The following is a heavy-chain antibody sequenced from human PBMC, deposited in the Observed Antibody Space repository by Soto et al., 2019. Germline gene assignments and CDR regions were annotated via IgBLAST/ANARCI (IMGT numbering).Heavy chain of an antibody. CDR3: ARLKTVAGLFDY. D-gene: IGHD6-19*01. V-gene: IGHV3-33*01. Sequence: QVQLVESGGGVVQPGRSLRLSCAASGFTFSSYGMHWVRQAPGKGLEWVAVRWYDGSNKYYADSVKGRFTISRDNSKNTLYLQMNSLRAEDTAVYYCARLKTVAGLFDYWGQGTLVTVSS. CDR2: RWYDGSNK. CDR1: GFTFSSYG. J-gene: IGHJ4*02.